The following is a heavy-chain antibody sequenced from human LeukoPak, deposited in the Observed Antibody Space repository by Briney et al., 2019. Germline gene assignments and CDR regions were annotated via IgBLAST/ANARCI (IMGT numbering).Heavy chain of an antibody. CDR2: IYTSGST. D-gene: IGHD3-22*01. Sequence: PSETLSLTCTVSGGSISNYYWSWIRQPAGKGLEWIGRIYTSGSTIYNPSLKSRVTMSVDTSKNQFSLKLSSVTAADMAVYYCARGGYYESSGYYEYFQHWGQGTLVTVSS. J-gene: IGHJ1*01. V-gene: IGHV4-4*07. CDR3: ARGGYYESSGYYEYFQH. CDR1: GGSISNYY.